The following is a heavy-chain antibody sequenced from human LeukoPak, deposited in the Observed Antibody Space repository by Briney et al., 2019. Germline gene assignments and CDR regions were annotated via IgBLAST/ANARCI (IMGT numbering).Heavy chain of an antibody. CDR2: MNSDCSTN. CDR3: AREPAYYYDSSGYPNYGMDV. CDR1: GFTFSSYW. D-gene: IGHD3-22*01. J-gene: IGHJ6*02. Sequence: GVSLRLSCAACGFTFSSYWMHWLRQAPGKGRVWVTRMNSDCSTNSYADSVNARFTISRDNAKNTLYLQMNSLRAEETAVYSCAREPAYYYDSSGYPNYGMDVWGQGTTVTVSS. V-gene: IGHV3-74*01.